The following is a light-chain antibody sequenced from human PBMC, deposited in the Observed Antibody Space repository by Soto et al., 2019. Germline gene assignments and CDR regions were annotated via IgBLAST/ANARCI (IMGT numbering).Light chain of an antibody. CDR3: VLYMGSGISV. CDR1: SGSVSTGYY. Sequence: QTVVTQEPSFSVSPGGTVTLTCGLSSGSVSTGYYPSWYQQTPGQAPRTLIYNTNTRSSGVPDRFSGSILGNKAALTITGAQADDECDYYYVLYMGSGISVFGGGTKVTVL. CDR2: NTN. J-gene: IGLJ2*01. V-gene: IGLV8-61*01.